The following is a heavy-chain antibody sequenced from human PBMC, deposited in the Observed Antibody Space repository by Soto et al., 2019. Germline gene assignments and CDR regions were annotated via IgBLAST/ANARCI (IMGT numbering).Heavy chain of an antibody. D-gene: IGHD2-15*01. CDR1: GFTFSTYG. V-gene: IGHV3-30*18. J-gene: IGHJ4*02. Sequence: QVQLVESGGGVVQPGRSLRLSCAVSGFTFSTYGMHWVRQAPGKGLEWVAVISYDANKYYADSVKGRFTISRDNSKNTLYLQMNSLRAEDTAVYYCAKNGKGIGCYHVYFDSWGQGTLVTVSS. CDR3: AKNGKGIGCYHVYFDS. CDR2: ISYDANK.